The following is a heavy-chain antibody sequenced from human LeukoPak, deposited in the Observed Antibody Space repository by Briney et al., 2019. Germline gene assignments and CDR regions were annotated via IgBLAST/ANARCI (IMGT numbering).Heavy chain of an antibody. D-gene: IGHD5-12*01. CDR1: GGSISRHY. CDR3: ARASLGRGYSGYDRPDVSVYAYDI. CDR2: IYTSGST. J-gene: IGHJ3*02. V-gene: IGHV4-4*07. Sequence: SETLSLTCTVYGGSISRHYGRGIRQPAGKGLEWIGRIYTSGSTNYNPSLKSRVTMSVDTSKNQFSLKLKSVTAADTAVYYCARASLGRGYSGYDRPDVSVYAYDIWGQGTMVTVSS.